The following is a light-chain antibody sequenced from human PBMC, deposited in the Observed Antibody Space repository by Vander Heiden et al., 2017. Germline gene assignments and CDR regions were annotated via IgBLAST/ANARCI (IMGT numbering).Light chain of an antibody. V-gene: IGKV3-15*01. CDR2: GAS. J-gene: IGKJ1*01. CDR1: QSVSSN. CDR3: QQYNNWART. Sequence: EIVMTQSPATLSVSPGERATLSCRASQSVSSNLAWYQQKPGQAPRLLIYGASTRATGIPARFSGSGSGTEFTLTISSLLSEDFAVYYCQQYNNWARTFGQGTKVEIK.